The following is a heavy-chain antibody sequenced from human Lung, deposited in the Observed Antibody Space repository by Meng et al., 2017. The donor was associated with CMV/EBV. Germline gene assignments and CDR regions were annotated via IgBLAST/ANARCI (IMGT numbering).Heavy chain of an antibody. J-gene: IGHJ4*02. V-gene: IGHV1-18*01. CDR3: ARVEVGITSGDY. CDR1: GYTFNNYG. Sequence: QAQCVNSGGEVKEPGASVQVSCKASGYTFNNYGITWVRQAPGQGLEWMGWINAYNGDTNYAQTLQGRVTMTTDTSTSTAYMELRSLRSDDTAVYYCARVEVGITSGDYWGQGTLVTVSS. CDR2: INAYNGDT. D-gene: IGHD1-26*01.